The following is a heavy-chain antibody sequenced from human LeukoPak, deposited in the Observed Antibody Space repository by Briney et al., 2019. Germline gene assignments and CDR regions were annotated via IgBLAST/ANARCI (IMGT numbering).Heavy chain of an antibody. CDR1: GFTFSSYG. V-gene: IGHV3-30*02. J-gene: IGHJ4*02. Sequence: PGGSLRLSCAASGFTFSSYGMHWVRQAPGKGLEWVAFIRYDGSNKYYADSVKGRFTISRDNSKKTLYLQMNSLRAEDTAVYYCAKDRGIAAAADYWGQGTLVTVSS. CDR3: AKDRGIAAAADY. CDR2: IRYDGSNK. D-gene: IGHD6-13*01.